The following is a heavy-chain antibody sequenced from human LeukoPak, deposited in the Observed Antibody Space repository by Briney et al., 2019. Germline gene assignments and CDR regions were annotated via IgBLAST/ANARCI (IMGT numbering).Heavy chain of an antibody. V-gene: IGHV1-2*04. D-gene: IGHD3-9*01. J-gene: IGHJ2*01. CDR3: ARSNYDILTGYIYWYFDL. Sequence: VASVKVSCKASGYTFTGYYMHWVRQAPGQGLEWMGWINPNSGGTNYAQKFQGWVTMTRDTSISTAYMELSRLRSDDTAVYYCARSNYDILTGYIYWYFDLWGRGTLVTVSS. CDR2: INPNSGGT. CDR1: GYTFTGYY.